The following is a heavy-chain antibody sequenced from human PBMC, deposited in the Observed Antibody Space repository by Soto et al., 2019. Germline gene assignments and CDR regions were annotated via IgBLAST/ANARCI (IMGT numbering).Heavy chain of an antibody. CDR2: IYYSGST. V-gene: IGHV4-59*01. D-gene: IGHD2-15*01. Sequence: ASETLSLTCTVSGGSISSYYWSWIRQPPGKGLEWIGYIYYSGSTNYNPSLKSRVTISVDTSKNQFSLKLSSVTAADTAVYYCARDARYCSGGSCYNWFDPWGQGTLVTVSS. CDR1: GGSISSYY. J-gene: IGHJ5*02. CDR3: ARDARYCSGGSCYNWFDP.